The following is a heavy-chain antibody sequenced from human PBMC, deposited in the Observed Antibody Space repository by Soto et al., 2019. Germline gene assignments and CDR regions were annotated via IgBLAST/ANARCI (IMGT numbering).Heavy chain of an antibody. J-gene: IGHJ5*02. CDR3: AIQSQYSSSWYLNWFDP. D-gene: IGHD6-13*01. CDR2: ISWNSGSI. V-gene: IGHV3-9*01. Sequence: EVQLVESGGGLVQPGRSLRLSCAASGFTFDDYAMHWVRQAPGKGLEWVSGISWNSGSIGYADSVKGRFTISRDNAKNCLYLQMNSLRAEDTALYYCAIQSQYSSSWYLNWFDPWGQGTLVTVS. CDR1: GFTFDDYA.